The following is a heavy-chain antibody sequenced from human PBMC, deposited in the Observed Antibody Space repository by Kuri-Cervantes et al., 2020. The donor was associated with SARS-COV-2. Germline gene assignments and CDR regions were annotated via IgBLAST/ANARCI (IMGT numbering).Heavy chain of an antibody. Sequence: GESLKISCAAPGFTFSDYYMSWIRQAPGKGLGWVSYISSSGSTIYYADSVNGRFTICRVNAKNSQSRQLDSPGAEDTAVYYCARGDAFDIWGRGTMVTVSS. CDR3: ARGDAFDI. J-gene: IGHJ3*02. V-gene: IGHV3-11*01. CDR1: GFTFSDYY. CDR2: ISSSGSTI.